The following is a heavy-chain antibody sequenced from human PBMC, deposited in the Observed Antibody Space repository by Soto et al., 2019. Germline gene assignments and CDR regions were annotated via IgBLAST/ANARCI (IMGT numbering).Heavy chain of an antibody. D-gene: IGHD2-2*01. J-gene: IGHJ1*01. CDR1: DDSLSSNNYY. Sequence: QVQLQESGPGLVKPSETLSLTCSVSDDSLSSNNYYWSWIRQPPGRGLEWIGFVHFSGSLHYNASLKSRAAISVDTSRRQISLKLTSLTAAATAVYFCGRGGDAHKMGRHWGQGTLVTVSS. CDR2: VHFSGSL. V-gene: IGHV4-61*01. CDR3: GRGGDAHKMGRH.